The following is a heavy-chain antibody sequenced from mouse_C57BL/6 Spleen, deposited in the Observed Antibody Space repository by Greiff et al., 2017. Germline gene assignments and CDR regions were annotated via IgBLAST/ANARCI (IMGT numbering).Heavy chain of an antibody. CDR2: VYPYNGGT. J-gene: IGHJ4*01. Sequence: EVQLQQSGPVLVKPGPSVKISCKASGFTFTDYYMHWVKQSHGKSLEWIGLVYPYNGGTSYNQKFKGKATLTVDTTSSTAYLELNSLTSEDAAVYYCARSGDGSDYAMDDWGQGTSVTVS. V-gene: IGHV1-36*01. CDR1: GFTFTDYY. CDR3: ARSGDGSDYAMDD. D-gene: IGHD2-3*01.